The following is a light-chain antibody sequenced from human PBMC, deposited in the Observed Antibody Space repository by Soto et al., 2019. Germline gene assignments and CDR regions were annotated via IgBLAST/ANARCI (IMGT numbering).Light chain of an antibody. V-gene: IGLV1-44*01. CDR2: SND. Sequence: VLTQPPSASGTPGQGVTISCSGSSSNIGTNTVNWYKQLPGTAPKLLIYSNDLRPSGVPDRFSGSKSGTSASLAISGLQSEDEADYYCEAWDDSRYGAVFGGGTKLTVL. J-gene: IGLJ2*01. CDR1: SSNIGTNT. CDR3: EAWDDSRYGAV.